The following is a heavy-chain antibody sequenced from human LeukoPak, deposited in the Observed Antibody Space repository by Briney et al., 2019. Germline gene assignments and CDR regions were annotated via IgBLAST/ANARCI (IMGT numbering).Heavy chain of an antibody. D-gene: IGHD2-15*01. Sequence: GASVTVSCTASGYTFTSYGISWVRQAPGQGLEWMGWISAYNGNTNYAQKLQGRVTMTTDTSTSTAYMELRSLRSDDTAVYYCARGLVVVAARLKDYYYGMDVWGQGTTVTVSS. CDR2: ISAYNGNT. J-gene: IGHJ6*02. CDR1: GYTFTSYG. V-gene: IGHV1-18*01. CDR3: ARGLVVVAARLKDYYYGMDV.